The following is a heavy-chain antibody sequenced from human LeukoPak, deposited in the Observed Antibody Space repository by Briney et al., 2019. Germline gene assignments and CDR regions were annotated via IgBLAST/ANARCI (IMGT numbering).Heavy chain of an antibody. Sequence: GGSLRLSCAASGFTFSSYSMNWVRQAPGKGLEWVSYISSSSSTIYYADSVKGRFTISRDNSKNTLYLQMNSLRAEDTAVYYCAKESSGWYPYYFDYWGQGTLVTVSS. J-gene: IGHJ4*02. CDR1: GFTFSSYS. D-gene: IGHD6-19*01. CDR3: AKESSGWYPYYFDY. CDR2: ISSSSSTI. V-gene: IGHV3-48*01.